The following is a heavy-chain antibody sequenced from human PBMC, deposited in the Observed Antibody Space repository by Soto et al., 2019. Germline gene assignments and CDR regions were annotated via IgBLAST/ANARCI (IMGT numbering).Heavy chain of an antibody. V-gene: IGHV4-39*01. CDR1: GDSISGSPYF. Sequence: QVQLQESGPGLVMPSETLSLTCTVSGDSISGSPYFWGWIRQPPGKRLEWIGSIFYDGYTLYTPSHKSRVNISVDTSKKPLSLKRTSVAAAGTAIYFCARLQAAVPHYWGQGILVTVSS. D-gene: IGHD6-13*01. J-gene: IGHJ4*02. CDR2: IFYDGYT. CDR3: ARLQAAVPHY.